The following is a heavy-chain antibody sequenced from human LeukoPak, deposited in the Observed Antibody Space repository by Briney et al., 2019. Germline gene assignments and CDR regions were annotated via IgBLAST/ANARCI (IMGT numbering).Heavy chain of an antibody. Sequence: GGSLRLSCAASGFSFNSYEMNWVRQAPGKGLEWIAYINSRGNGIYYADSAKGRFTISRDNAKNSLYLQMNSLRPEDTAVYYCARISRYGLDYWGQGTLVTVSS. D-gene: IGHD3-16*01. J-gene: IGHJ4*02. V-gene: IGHV3-48*03. CDR2: INSRGNGI. CDR1: GFSFNSYE. CDR3: ARISRYGLDY.